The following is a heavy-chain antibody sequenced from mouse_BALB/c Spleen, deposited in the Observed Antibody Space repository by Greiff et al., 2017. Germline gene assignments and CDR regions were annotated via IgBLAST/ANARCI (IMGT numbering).Heavy chain of an antibody. V-gene: IGHV10-1*02. J-gene: IGHJ3*01. CDR3: VRQGYYGSSQAWFAY. Sequence: DVMLVESGGGLVQPKGSLKLSCAASGFTFNTYAMNWVRQAPGKGLEWVARIRSKSNNYATYYADSVKDRFTISRDDSQSMLYLQMNNLKTEDTAMYYCVRQGYYGSSQAWFAYWGQGTLVTVSA. CDR2: IRSKSNNYAT. D-gene: IGHD1-1*01. CDR1: GFTFNTYA.